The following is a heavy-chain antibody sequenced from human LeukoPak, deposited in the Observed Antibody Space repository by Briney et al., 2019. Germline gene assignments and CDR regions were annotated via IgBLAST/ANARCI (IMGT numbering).Heavy chain of an antibody. D-gene: IGHD6-25*01. CDR1: GGSISSSSYY. J-gene: IGHJ1*01. CDR3: ASPTAGDDGGYFQH. V-gene: IGHV4-39*01. CDR2: IYYSGNT. Sequence: PSETLSLTCTVSGGSISSSSYYWGWIRQPPGKGLEWIGNIYYSGNTYYNPSLKSRVTISVDTSKNQFSLKLSSVTAADTAVYYCASPTAGDDGGYFQHWGQGTLVTVSS.